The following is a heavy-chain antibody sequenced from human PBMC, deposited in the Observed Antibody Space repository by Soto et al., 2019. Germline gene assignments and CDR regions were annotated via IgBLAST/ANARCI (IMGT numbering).Heavy chain of an antibody. CDR3: AREYCSSTSCLNWFDP. D-gene: IGHD2-2*01. CDR1: GFTFSSYS. CDR2: ISSSSSTI. Sequence: EVQLVESGGGLVQPGGSLRLSCAASGFTFSSYSMNWVRQAPGKGLEWVSYISSSSSTIYYADSVKGRFTLSRDNANNSLVLQMNSLRAEYTAVYYCAREYCSSTSCLNWFDPWGQGTLVTVSS. J-gene: IGHJ5*02. V-gene: IGHV3-48*01.